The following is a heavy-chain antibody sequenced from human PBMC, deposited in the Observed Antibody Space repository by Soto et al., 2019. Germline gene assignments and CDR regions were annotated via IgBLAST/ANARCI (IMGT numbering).Heavy chain of an antibody. CDR2: INSDGSRT. Sequence: EVQLVESGGGLVQPGGSLRLSCAASGFTFSSYWMHWVRQAPGKGLVWVSRINSDGSRTSYADSAKGRFTISRDNAKNTVYLQVSSLRAEVTAVYYWARGDCDYYDGNGYLGRHWGQGTLVTVSS. V-gene: IGHV3-74*01. D-gene: IGHD3-22*01. CDR1: GFTFSSYW. J-gene: IGHJ4*02. CDR3: ARGDCDYYDGNGYLGRH.